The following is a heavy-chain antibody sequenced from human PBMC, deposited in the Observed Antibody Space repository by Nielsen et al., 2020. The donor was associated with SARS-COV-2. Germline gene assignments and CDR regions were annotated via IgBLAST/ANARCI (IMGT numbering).Heavy chain of an antibody. D-gene: IGHD3-10*01. CDR3: AGYGSGSYREGTFDY. CDR2: INHSGST. Sequence: GSLRLSCAVSGGSISSSNWWSWVRQPPGKGLEWIGEINHSGSTYYNPSLKSRVTISVDTSKNQFSLKLSSVTAADTAVYYCAGYGSGSYREGTFDYWGQGTLVTVSS. CDR1: GGSISSSNW. V-gene: IGHV4-4*02. J-gene: IGHJ4*02.